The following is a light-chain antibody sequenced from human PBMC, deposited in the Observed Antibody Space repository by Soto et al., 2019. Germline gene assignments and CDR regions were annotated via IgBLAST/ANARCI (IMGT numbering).Light chain of an antibody. CDR2: GAS. CDR3: QQGGASRWT. Sequence: EIVLTQSPGTLSMSPGERATLSCRASQAVSSSLLAWYQHKPGQAPRLVIYGASSKSTGSPDRFSGSGSGTDFTLTISRLEPEDFAVYYCQQGGASRWTFGQGTQVEIK. J-gene: IGKJ1*01. V-gene: IGKV3-20*01. CDR1: QAVSSSL.